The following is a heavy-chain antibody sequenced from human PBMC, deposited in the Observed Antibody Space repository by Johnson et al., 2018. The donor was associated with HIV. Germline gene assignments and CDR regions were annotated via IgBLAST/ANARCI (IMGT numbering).Heavy chain of an antibody. V-gene: IGHV3-15*01. CDR2: ITSKADGGTT. Sequence: VQLVESGGGLVKPGGSLRLSCAASGFTFSNAWMSWVRQAPGKGLEWVGRITSKADGGTTDYAAPVKGRFTISRDDSKNTLYLQMNSLKTEDTAVYYRITGGELLPTNAFDIWGQGTMVTVSS. CDR1: GFTFSNAW. D-gene: IGHD1-26*01. J-gene: IGHJ3*02. CDR3: ITGGELLPTNAFDI.